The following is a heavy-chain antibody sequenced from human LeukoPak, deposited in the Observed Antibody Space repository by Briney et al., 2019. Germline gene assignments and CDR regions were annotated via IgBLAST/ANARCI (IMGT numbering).Heavy chain of an antibody. Sequence: SETLSLTCTVSGGSIRSYYWSWIRQPPGKGLEWIGYIYYSGSTNYNPSLKSRVTISVDTSKNQFSLKLSSVTAADTAVYYCARTLRYSYNWFDPWGQGTLVTVSS. D-gene: IGHD2-21*01. CDR1: GGSIRSYY. CDR3: ARTLRYSYNWFDP. CDR2: IYYSGST. J-gene: IGHJ5*02. V-gene: IGHV4-59*01.